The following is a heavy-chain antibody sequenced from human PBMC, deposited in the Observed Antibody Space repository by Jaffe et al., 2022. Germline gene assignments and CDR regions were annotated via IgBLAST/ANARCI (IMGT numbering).Heavy chain of an antibody. D-gene: IGHD4-17*01. CDR3: ARDTDYGDYVYAFDI. V-gene: IGHV4-59*01. CDR2: IYYSGST. Sequence: QVQLQESGPGLVKPSETLSLTCTVSGGSISSYYWSWIRQPPGKGLEWIGYIYYSGSTNYNPSLKSRVTISVDTSKNQFSLKLSSVTAADTAVYYCARDTDYGDYVYAFDIWGQGTMVTVSS. CDR1: GGSISSYY. J-gene: IGHJ3*02.